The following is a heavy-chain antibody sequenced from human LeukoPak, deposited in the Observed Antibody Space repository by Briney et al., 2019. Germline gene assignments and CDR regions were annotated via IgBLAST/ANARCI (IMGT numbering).Heavy chain of an antibody. V-gene: IGHV3-7*01. Sequence: PGGSLRLSCEASGFTFSTFAMSWVRQAPGKWLEWVAIIKQDGSEKYYVDSVKGRFTISRDNAKNSLYLQMNSLRAEDTAVYYCARDWFLVGYWGQGTLVTVSS. D-gene: IGHD3-10*01. J-gene: IGHJ4*02. CDR3: ARDWFLVGY. CDR2: IKQDGSEK. CDR1: GFTFSTFA.